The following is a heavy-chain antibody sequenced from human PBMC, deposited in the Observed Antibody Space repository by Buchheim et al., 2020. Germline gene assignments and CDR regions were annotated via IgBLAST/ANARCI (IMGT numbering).Heavy chain of an antibody. CDR2: INSDGSST. V-gene: IGHV3-74*01. J-gene: IGHJ4*02. CDR3: ARAGYYDYVWGSYRKRLFDY. D-gene: IGHD3-16*02. Sequence: EVQLVESGGDLVQPGGSLRLSCAASGFTFSSYWMHWVRQAPGKGLVWVSRINSDGSSTSYADSVKGRFTISRDNAKNTLYLQMNSLRAEDTAVYYCARAGYYDYVWGSYRKRLFDYWGQGTL. CDR1: GFTFSSYW.